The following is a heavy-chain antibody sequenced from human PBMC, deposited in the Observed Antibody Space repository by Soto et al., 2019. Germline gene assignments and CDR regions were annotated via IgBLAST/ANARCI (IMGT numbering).Heavy chain of an antibody. D-gene: IGHD2-2*01. V-gene: IGHV1-46*01. CDR3: VCCHTQWHTSALDS. Sequence: ASVKVSCKASKYTFTNYYMHWVRQAPGQGLEWMGIINPSGDIMRYAQRFQGKVTMTRDTSTDTVYMELGNLRSDDSAIYYCVCCHTQWHTSALDSWGQGTLVPVAA. CDR2: INPSGDIM. CDR1: KYTFTNYY. J-gene: IGHJ4*02.